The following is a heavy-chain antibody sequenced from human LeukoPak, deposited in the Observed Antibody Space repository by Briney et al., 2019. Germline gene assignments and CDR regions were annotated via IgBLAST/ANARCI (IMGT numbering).Heavy chain of an antibody. V-gene: IGHV3-21*01. CDR3: ARDDGSRRYFDWLAVADY. J-gene: IGHJ4*02. CDR2: ISGSSSYI. CDR1: GFTFSNYS. Sequence: GGSLTLSCAASGFTFSNYSTNWVRQAPGKGLEWVSSISGSSSYIYYATSVKGPFTISRDNAKNSLYLKMNSLRAEDTAVYYCARDDGSRRYFDWLAVADYWGQGILVTVSS. D-gene: IGHD3-9*01.